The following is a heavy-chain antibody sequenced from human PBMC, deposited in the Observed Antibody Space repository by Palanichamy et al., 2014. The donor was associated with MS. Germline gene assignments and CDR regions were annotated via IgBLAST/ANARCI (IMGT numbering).Heavy chain of an antibody. V-gene: IGHV3-7*01. D-gene: IGHD3-9*01. CDR3: ARDHELRYFDWLLLENAFDI. CDR1: GFTFSSYW. J-gene: IGHJ3*02. CDR2: IKQDGSEK. Sequence: EVQLVEVWGRALVQPGGPVRLSCAASGFTFSSYWMSWGRQAPGRGLEWVANIKQDGSEKYYVDSVKGRFTISRDNAKNSLYLQMDSLRAEDTAVYYCARDHELRYFDWLLLENAFDIWGQGTMVTVSS.